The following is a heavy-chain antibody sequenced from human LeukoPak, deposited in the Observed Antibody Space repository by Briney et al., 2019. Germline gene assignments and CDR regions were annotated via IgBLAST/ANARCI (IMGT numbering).Heavy chain of an antibody. J-gene: IGHJ4*02. CDR1: GFTFSSYW. Sequence: GGSLRLSCAASGFTFSSYWMHWVRQAPGKGLVWVSRINSDGSSTSYADSVKGRFTISRDNAKNTLYLQMNSLRAEDTALYYCAKDTGSGSRTFDYWGQGTLVTVSS. D-gene: IGHD3-10*01. V-gene: IGHV3-74*01. CDR3: AKDTGSGSRTFDY. CDR2: INSDGSST.